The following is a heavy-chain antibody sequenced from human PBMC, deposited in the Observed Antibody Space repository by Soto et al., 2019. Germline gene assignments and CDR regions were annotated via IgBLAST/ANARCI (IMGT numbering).Heavy chain of an antibody. D-gene: IGHD6-19*01. CDR2: IYYSGST. V-gene: IGHV4-61*01. J-gene: IGHJ4*02. Sequence: QVQLQESGPGLVKPSETLSLTCTVSGGSVSSGRYYWSWIRQPPGKGLEWIGYIYYSGSTKYNPSLKSRVNISVDTSKNQFSLKLTSMTAADTAVYYCARSGSGSGWFGGLGTLVTVSS. CDR3: ARSGSGSGWF. CDR1: GGSVSSGRYY.